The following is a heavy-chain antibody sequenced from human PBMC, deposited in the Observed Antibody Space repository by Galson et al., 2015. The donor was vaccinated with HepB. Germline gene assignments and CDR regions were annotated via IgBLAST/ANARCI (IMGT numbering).Heavy chain of an antibody. Sequence: SLRLSCAASGFTLSSYGMNWVRQAPGKGLEWVSYISSTTSTIYDADSVKGRFTISRDNARNSLYLQMNSLRDEDTAVYYCARADCNSISCRSHLDYFYMDVWGKGTTVTVSS. J-gene: IGHJ6*03. V-gene: IGHV3-48*02. CDR1: GFTLSSYG. CDR3: ARADCNSISCRSHLDYFYMDV. CDR2: ISSTTSTI. D-gene: IGHD2-2*01.